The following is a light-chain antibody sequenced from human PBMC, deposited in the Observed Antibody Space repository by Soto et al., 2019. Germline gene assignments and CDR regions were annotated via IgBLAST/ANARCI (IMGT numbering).Light chain of an antibody. CDR3: QQRSNWLVT. Sequence: ELVLTQSPATLSLSPGERATLSCRASQSVSSYLAWYQQKPGQAPRLLIYDASNRATGIPARFSGSGSGTDFTLTISSLEPEDFAVYYCQQRSNWLVTFGGGTKVDIK. V-gene: IGKV3-11*01. J-gene: IGKJ4*01. CDR2: DAS. CDR1: QSVSSY.